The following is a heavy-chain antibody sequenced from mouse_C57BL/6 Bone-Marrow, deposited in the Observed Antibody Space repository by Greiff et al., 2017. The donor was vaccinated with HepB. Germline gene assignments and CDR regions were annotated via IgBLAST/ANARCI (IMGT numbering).Heavy chain of an antibody. CDR2: ISNGGGST. J-gene: IGHJ1*03. CDR1: GFTFSDYY. V-gene: IGHV5-12*01. CDR3: ARPLTPVVGGYFDV. Sequence: DVMLVESGGGLVQPGGSLKLSCAASGFTFSDYYMYWVRQTPEKRLEWVAYISNGGGSTYYPDTVKGRFTISRDNAKNTLYLQMSRLKSEDTAMYYCARPLTPVVGGYFDVWGTGTTVTVSS. D-gene: IGHD1-1*01.